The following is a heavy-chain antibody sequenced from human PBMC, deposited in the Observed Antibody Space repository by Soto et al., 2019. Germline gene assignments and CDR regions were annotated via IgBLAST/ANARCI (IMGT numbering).Heavy chain of an antibody. D-gene: IGHD3-10*01. CDR3: ARVGVGSYHFDF. CDR2: INPDGRTT. J-gene: IGHJ4*02. Sequence: GGSLRLSCAASGFAFSSYWMHWVRQAPGKGLVWVSRINPDGRTTSYADSVRDRYTISRDNAHDTLYLQMNGLRTEDTAVYYCARVGVGSYHFDFWGQGTQVTVSS. CDR1: GFAFSSYW. V-gene: IGHV3-74*01.